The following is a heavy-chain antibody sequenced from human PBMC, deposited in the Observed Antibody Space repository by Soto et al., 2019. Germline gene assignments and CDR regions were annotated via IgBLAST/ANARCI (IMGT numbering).Heavy chain of an antibody. V-gene: IGHV3-48*03. Sequence: PGGSLRLSCAASGFTFSSYEMNWVRQAPGQGLEWVSYISSSGSTIYYADSVKGRFTISRDNAKNSLYLQMNSLRAEDTAVYYCARDGIVVVVAATPYYYGMDVWGQGTTVTVSS. J-gene: IGHJ6*02. CDR1: GFTFSSYE. CDR2: ISSSGSTI. CDR3: ARDGIVVVVAATPYYYGMDV. D-gene: IGHD2-15*01.